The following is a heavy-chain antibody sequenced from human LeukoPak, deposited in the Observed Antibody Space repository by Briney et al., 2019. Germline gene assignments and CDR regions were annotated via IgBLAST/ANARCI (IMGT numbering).Heavy chain of an antibody. CDR1: GGSFSGYY. J-gene: IGHJ4*02. Sequence: SETLSLTCAVYGGSFSGYYWSWIRQPPGKGLEWIGEINHSGSTNYNPSLKSRVTISVDTSKNQISLRLTSVTAADTAIYYCARGQWQQVNSFFDHWGQGSLVTVSS. CDR3: ARGQWQQVNSFFDH. CDR2: INHSGST. D-gene: IGHD6-19*01. V-gene: IGHV4-34*01.